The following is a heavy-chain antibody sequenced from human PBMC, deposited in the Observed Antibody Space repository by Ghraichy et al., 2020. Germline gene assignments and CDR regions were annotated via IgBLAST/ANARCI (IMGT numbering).Heavy chain of an antibody. D-gene: IGHD6-13*01. Sequence: SETLSLTCAVYGGSFSFYYWNWIRQPPGKGLEWIGEINHSGSTNYNPSLKSRLTISVDTSKNQFSLKLNSVTAADTAVYYCARGPSISTWYVAFDNWGLGTMVTVSS. V-gene: IGHV4-34*01. J-gene: IGHJ3*02. CDR1: GGSFSFYY. CDR3: ARGPSISTWYVAFDN. CDR2: INHSGST.